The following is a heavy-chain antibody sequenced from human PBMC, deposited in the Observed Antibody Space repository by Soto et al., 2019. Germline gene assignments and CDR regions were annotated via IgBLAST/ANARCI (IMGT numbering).Heavy chain of an antibody. D-gene: IGHD2-21*01. CDR2: MSFDGNSK. CDR3: TRGRSMIANDDFEY. Sequence: GWSLRLSCAASGFAVSSYSMHWVRQAPGKGLEWVAAMSFDGNSKYFADSVKGRFKTSRDTSKNTWSLEMESLGVEDSALYHCTRGRSMIANDDFEYWGQGTQVTVS. CDR1: GFAVSSYS. J-gene: IGHJ4*02. V-gene: IGHV3-30-3*01.